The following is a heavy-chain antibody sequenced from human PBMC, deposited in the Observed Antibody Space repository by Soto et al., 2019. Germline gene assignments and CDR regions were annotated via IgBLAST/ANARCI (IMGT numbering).Heavy chain of an antibody. CDR3: ARDSSYGSLDYFDY. Sequence: SETLSLTCTVSGGSISSYYWSWIRQPPGKGLEWIGYIYYSGGTNYNPSLKSRVTISVDTSKNQFSLKLSSVTAADMAVYYCARDSSYGSLDYFDYWGQGTLVTVSS. V-gene: IGHV4-59*01. CDR1: GGSISSYY. J-gene: IGHJ4*02. CDR2: IYYSGGT. D-gene: IGHD5-18*01.